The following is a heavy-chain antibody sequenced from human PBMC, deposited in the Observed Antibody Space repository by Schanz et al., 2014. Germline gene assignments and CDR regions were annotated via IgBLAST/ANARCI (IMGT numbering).Heavy chain of an antibody. J-gene: IGHJ4*01. D-gene: IGHD6-13*01. CDR2: IATSSSTR. CDR1: GFTFNSYA. V-gene: IGHV3-48*01. Sequence: DVQLLESGGGLVQPGGSLRLSCAASGFTFNSYAMTWVRQAPGKGLEWLSYIATSSSTRHYADSVKGRVTISRDNAKNSVYLQMNSLRAEDTAVYYCAREQIMAAAGLVDYWGHGTLVTVSS. CDR3: AREQIMAAAGLVDY.